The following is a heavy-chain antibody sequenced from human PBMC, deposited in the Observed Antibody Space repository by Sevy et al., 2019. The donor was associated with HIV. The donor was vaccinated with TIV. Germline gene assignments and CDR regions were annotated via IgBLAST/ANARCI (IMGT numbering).Heavy chain of an antibody. D-gene: IGHD5-12*01. CDR3: AKERRWLQSPGYMAV. Sequence: GGSLRLSCAASGFTFSSYGMHWVRQAPGKGLEWVAVISYDGSNKYYADSVKGRFTISRDNSKNTLYLQMNSLRAEDTAVYYCAKERRWLQSPGYMAVWGQGTTVTVSS. J-gene: IGHJ6*02. CDR1: GFTFSSYG. V-gene: IGHV3-30*18. CDR2: ISYDGSNK.